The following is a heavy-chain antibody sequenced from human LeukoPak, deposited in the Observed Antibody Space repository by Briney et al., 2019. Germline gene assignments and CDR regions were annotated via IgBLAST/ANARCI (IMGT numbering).Heavy chain of an antibody. D-gene: IGHD3-16*01. CDR2: ISYDGGDK. V-gene: IGHV3-30*18. CDR3: VKEGVEYSYSYGDY. CDR1: GFSFNNYA. J-gene: IGHJ4*02. Sequence: GKSLRLSCAASGFSFNNYAIYWVRQAPGKGLEWVALISYDGGDKYYAESMKGRITISRDNAENTLYLQMNNLRPDDTAFYFCVKEGVEYSYSYGDYWGQGTLVTVSS.